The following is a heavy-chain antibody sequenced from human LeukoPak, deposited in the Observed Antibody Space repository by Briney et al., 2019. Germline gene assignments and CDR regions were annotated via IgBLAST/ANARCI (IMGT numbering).Heavy chain of an antibody. D-gene: IGHD5-18*01. CDR2: IFYSGST. V-gene: IGHV4-39*01. CDR3: ARLPRIGYSYGYVGGYFDY. Sequence: SETLSLTCTVSRGSISSSSYYWGWIRQPPGKGLEWIRSIFYSGSTYYNPSLKSRVTISVDTSKNQFSLKLSSVTAADTAVCYCARLPRIGYSYGYVGGYFDYWGQGTLVTVSS. J-gene: IGHJ4*02. CDR1: RGSISSSSYY.